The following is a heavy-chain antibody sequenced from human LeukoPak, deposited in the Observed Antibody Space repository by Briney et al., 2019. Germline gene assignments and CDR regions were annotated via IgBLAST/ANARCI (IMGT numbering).Heavy chain of an antibody. D-gene: IGHD3-22*01. CDR1: GFTFDDYA. V-gene: IGHV3-43*02. J-gene: IGHJ4*02. CDR2: ISGDGGST. Sequence: PGGALRLSCAASGFTFDDYAMHWVRQAPGRGLEWVSLISGDGGSTYYADSVKGRFTISRDNSKNSLYLQMNSLRTEDNALYYCAKDYAGYYDSGGYPPDYWARGTLVTVSS. CDR3: AKDYAGYYDSGGYPPDY.